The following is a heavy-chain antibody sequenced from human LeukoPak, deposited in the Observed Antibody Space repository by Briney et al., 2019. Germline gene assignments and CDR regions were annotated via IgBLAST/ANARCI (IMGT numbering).Heavy chain of an antibody. CDR3: ARESPVELDPRVQNAYAFDI. Sequence: QPGGSLRLSCAASGFTFSNYAMSWVRQAPGKGLEWVSGISGSGGSTYYADSVKGRFTISRDNSKNTLYLQMNSLRAEDTAVYYCARESPVELDPRVQNAYAFDIWGQGTMVTVSS. J-gene: IGHJ3*02. CDR1: GFTFSNYA. D-gene: IGHD1-7*01. V-gene: IGHV3-23*01. CDR2: ISGSGGST.